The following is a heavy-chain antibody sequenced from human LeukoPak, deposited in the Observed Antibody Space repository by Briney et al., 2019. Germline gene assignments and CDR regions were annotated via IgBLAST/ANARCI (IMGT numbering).Heavy chain of an antibody. J-gene: IGHJ6*02. CDR2: ISGSGATI. V-gene: IGHV3-11*01. Sequence: GGSLRLSCAASGFIFSDYYMSWIRQAPGKGLEWVSYISGSGATIYYADSVKGRFTISRDNSKNTLYLQMNSLRAEDTAVYYCAKAEDIVVVPAAIGIFYYYYGMDVWGQGTTVTVSS. D-gene: IGHD2-2*01. CDR3: AKAEDIVVVPAAIGIFYYYYGMDV. CDR1: GFIFSDYY.